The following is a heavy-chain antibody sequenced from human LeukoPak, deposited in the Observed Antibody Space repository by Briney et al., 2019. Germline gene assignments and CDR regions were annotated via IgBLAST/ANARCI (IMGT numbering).Heavy chain of an antibody. Sequence: GGSLRLSCAASGFTFSSYSMIWVRQAPGKGLEWVAVIGYDGSNKFYADSVKGRFTISRDNSKSTLFLQMNSLRAEDTAVYYCARDRSQYYYGSSGYGDFDYWGQGTLVTVSS. CDR2: IGYDGSNK. J-gene: IGHJ4*02. V-gene: IGHV3-33*08. CDR3: ARDRSQYYYGSSGYGDFDY. D-gene: IGHD3-22*01. CDR1: GFTFSSYS.